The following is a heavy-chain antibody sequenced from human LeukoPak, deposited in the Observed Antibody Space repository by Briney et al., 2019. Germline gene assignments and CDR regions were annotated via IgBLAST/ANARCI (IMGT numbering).Heavy chain of an antibody. J-gene: IGHJ3*02. V-gene: IGHV3-21*01. Sequence: KAGGSLRLSCAASGFTFSSYGMNWVRQAPGKGLEWVSSISSSSSYIYYADSVKGRFTISRDNAKNSLYLQMNGLRAEDTAVYYCAGIGSSDAFDIWGQGTMVTVSS. CDR3: AGIGSSDAFDI. CDR2: ISSSSSYI. D-gene: IGHD6-6*01. CDR1: GFTFSSYG.